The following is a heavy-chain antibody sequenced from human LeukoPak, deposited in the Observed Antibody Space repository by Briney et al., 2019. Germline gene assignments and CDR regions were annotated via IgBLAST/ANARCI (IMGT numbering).Heavy chain of an antibody. CDR1: GGPFSGYF. Sequence: SETLSLTCAVSGGPFSGYFWSWIRQSSGKGLEWIGEIHDSGTTNYNPSLNSRVTISEDTSKNQFYLDLSSVTAADTAVYYCARRYYYNLGSFPFDFWGQGTLVTVSS. CDR3: ARRYYYNLGSFPFDF. J-gene: IGHJ4*02. CDR2: IHDSGTT. D-gene: IGHD3-10*01. V-gene: IGHV4-34*01.